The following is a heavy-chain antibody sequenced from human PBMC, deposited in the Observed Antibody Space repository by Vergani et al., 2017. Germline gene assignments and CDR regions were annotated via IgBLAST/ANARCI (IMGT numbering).Heavy chain of an antibody. CDR1: GFTFIMHA. Sequence: EVQLLESGGDLVQPGGSLRLSCAASGFTFIMHAMSWVRQAPGKGLEWVSTLSASDRRTHYADSVKGRFTISRDNSKNTLFLHMNSLRPEDTAIYYCAKDTLAGAGGMDVWGQGTTVTVSS. CDR2: LSASDRRT. J-gene: IGHJ6*02. CDR3: AKDTLAGAGGMDV. D-gene: IGHD6-19*01. V-gene: IGHV3-23*01.